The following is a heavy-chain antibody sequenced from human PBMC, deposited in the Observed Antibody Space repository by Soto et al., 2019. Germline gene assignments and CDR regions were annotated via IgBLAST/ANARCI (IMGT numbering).Heavy chain of an antibody. Sequence: LRLSCAASRYTFKSHGLSWVRQAPGKGLEWVSTIDSSGVNTHYADSVKGRFTISRDNSRNTLHLQMHDLRADDTALYYCVSWVSDHFDYWGQGTLVTVYS. CDR1: RYTFKSHG. CDR2: IDSSGVNT. J-gene: IGHJ4*02. D-gene: IGHD3-16*01. CDR3: VSWVSDHFDY. V-gene: IGHV3-23*01.